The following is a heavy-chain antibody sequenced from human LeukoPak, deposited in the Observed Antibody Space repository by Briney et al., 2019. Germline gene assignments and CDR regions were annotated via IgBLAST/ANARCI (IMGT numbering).Heavy chain of an antibody. V-gene: IGHV4-59*01. CDR2: IYYSGST. D-gene: IGHD3-22*01. CDR1: GGSISSYY. Sequence: SETLSLTCTVSGGSISSYYWSWLRQPPGKGLEWIGYIYYSGSTNYNPSLKSRVTISVDTSKNQFSLKLSSVTAADTAVYYCARGGPYYYDSSGYFDYWGQGTLVTVSS. J-gene: IGHJ4*02. CDR3: ARGGPYYYDSSGYFDY.